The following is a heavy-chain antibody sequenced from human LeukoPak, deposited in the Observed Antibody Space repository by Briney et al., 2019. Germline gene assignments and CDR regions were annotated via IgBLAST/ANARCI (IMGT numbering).Heavy chain of an antibody. CDR2: IIPILGIA. CDR3: AKDKASRLVLDAFDI. D-gene: IGHD6-19*01. CDR1: GGTFSSYA. Sequence: SVKVSCKASGGTFSSYAISWVRQAPGQGLEWMGRIIPILGIANYARKFQGRVTITADKSTSTAYMELSSLRSEDTAVYYCAKDKASRLVLDAFDIWGQGTMVTVSS. J-gene: IGHJ3*02. V-gene: IGHV1-69*04.